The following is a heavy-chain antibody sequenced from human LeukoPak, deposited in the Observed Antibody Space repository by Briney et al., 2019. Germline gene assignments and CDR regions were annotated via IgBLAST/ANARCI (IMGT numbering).Heavy chain of an antibody. CDR3: AKDIRATSIAAPDF. CDR1: GFTFDGYA. V-gene: IGHV3-9*01. Sequence: GGSLRLSCAASGFTFDGYAMHWVRQAPGKGLEWVSRISWNSGTIGYADSVKGRFTISRDNAKNFVFLQMNSLRAEDTALYYCAKDIRATSIAAPDFWGQGTLVTVSS. J-gene: IGHJ4*02. CDR2: ISWNSGTI. D-gene: IGHD6-6*01.